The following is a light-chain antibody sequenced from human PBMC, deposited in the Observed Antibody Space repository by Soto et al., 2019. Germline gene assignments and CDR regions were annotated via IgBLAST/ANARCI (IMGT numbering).Light chain of an antibody. Sequence: EIVMTQSPATLSVSPGDRVTISCRASESLSTYLAWYQQKPGQAPRLLIYGASTKPTGIPARFSGSGSATDFTLTISSLQSEDFAVYYCQRCYDWPFTFGQGTKLEI. CDR3: QRCYDWPFT. CDR1: ESLSTY. J-gene: IGKJ2*01. CDR2: GAS. V-gene: IGKV3-15*01.